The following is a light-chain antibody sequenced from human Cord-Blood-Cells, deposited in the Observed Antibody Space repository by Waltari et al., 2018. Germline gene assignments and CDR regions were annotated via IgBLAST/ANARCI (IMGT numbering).Light chain of an antibody. J-gene: IGKJ3*01. CDR2: GAS. CDR3: QQYGSSPPLT. Sequence: EIVLTQSPGTLSLSPGERATLSCRASQSVSSSYLAWYQQKPGQAPRLLIYGASSRATGSPDRVSGSGSGTDFTLTISRLEPEDFAVYYCQQYGSSPPLTFGPGTKVDIK. CDR1: QSVSSSY. V-gene: IGKV3-20*01.